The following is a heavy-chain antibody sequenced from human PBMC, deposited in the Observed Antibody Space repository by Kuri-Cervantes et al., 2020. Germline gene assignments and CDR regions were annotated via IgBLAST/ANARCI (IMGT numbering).Heavy chain of an antibody. CDR2: IYPGDSDT. CDR3: ARSGRDGYRTLDY. CDR1: GFTFTSYW. Sequence: GESLKISCAASGFTFTSYWIGWVRQMPGKGLEWMGIIYPGDSDTRYSPSFQGQVTISADKSISTAYLQWSSLKASDTAIYYCARSGRDGYRTLDYWGQGTLVTVSS. J-gene: IGHJ4*02. V-gene: IGHV5-51*01. D-gene: IGHD5-24*01.